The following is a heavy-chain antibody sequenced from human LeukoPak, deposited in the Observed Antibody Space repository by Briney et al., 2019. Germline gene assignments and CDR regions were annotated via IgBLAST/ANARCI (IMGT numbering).Heavy chain of an antibody. J-gene: IGHJ4*02. V-gene: IGHV3-33*05. CDR2: IQNGASTE. D-gene: IGHD2-21*01. Sequence: GRSLRLSCAASGFIFSHYGMHWVRQAPGKGLEWVAVIQNGASTENFADSVKGRFTISRDNSKNTVFLQMNSLRVEDTAVYYCASELSQIVWGGLDYGGQGTLVSVSS. CDR1: GFIFSHYG. CDR3: ASELSQIVWGGLDY.